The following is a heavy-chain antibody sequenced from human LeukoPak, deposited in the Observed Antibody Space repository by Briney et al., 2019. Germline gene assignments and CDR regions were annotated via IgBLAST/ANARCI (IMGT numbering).Heavy chain of an antibody. Sequence: PSETLSLTCTVSGGSISSSSYYWGWIRQPPGKGLEWIGSMYYSGSTYYNPSLKSRVTLSVDTSKTQFSLKLSSVTAADTAVYFCARNGGSGTYYDGSFDYWGQGTLVTVSS. D-gene: IGHD1-26*01. CDR3: ARNGGSGTYYDGSFDY. CDR1: GGSISSSSYY. CDR2: MYYSGST. J-gene: IGHJ4*02. V-gene: IGHV4-39*01.